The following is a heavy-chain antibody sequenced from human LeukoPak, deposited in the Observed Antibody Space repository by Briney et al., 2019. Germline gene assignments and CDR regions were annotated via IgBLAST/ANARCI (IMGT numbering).Heavy chain of an antibody. D-gene: IGHD1-1*01. CDR3: ARDLNWETY. Sequence: GGSLRLSCAASGFTFRSYSVNWVRRAPGKGREGVSSISRSSSYIYYADSVKGRFTISRDNAKNSLYLQMSSLSAEDTAVYYCARDLNWETYWGQGTLVTVSS. CDR2: ISRSSSYI. J-gene: IGHJ4*02. CDR1: GFTFRSYS. V-gene: IGHV3-21*06.